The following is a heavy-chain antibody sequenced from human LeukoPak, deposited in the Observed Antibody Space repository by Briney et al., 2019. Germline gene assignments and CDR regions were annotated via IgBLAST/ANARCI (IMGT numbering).Heavy chain of an antibody. V-gene: IGHV3-23*01. CDR1: GFTFSYYA. CDR2: GSA. D-gene: IGHD3-10*01. Sequence: GGSLRLSCAASGFTFSYYAMSWVRQAPGKGLEWVSGGSAYYADSVKGRFTISRDNSKNTLYLQMDSLRAEDTAVYYCVQGVNTPDYWGQGTLVTVSS. J-gene: IGHJ4*02. CDR3: VQGVNTPDY.